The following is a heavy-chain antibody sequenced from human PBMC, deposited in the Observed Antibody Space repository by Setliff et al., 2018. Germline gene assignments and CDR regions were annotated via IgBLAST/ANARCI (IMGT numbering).Heavy chain of an antibody. J-gene: IGHJ4*02. Sequence: SLRLSCAASGFTFNTHAMHWVRQAPGKGLEWVAMIWADPNGNTKYYADSVKGRFSVSRDNSRNTVFLQMTGLRAEDTALYYCTRDPPGSGWSFDYWGQGALVTVSS. CDR2: IWADPNGNTK. CDR3: TRDPPGSGWSFDY. V-gene: IGHV3-33*01. CDR1: GFTFNTHA. D-gene: IGHD6-19*01.